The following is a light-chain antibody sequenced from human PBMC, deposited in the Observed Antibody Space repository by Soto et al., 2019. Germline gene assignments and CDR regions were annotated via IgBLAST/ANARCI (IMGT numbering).Light chain of an antibody. CDR2: GTS. J-gene: IGKJ5*01. CDR3: QQRSNWPIT. Sequence: EIVLTQSPGTLSLSPGGRVTLSCRISQSISNDHLAWYQQKPGQAPRLLIHGTSNRAAGIPDRFCGSGSGTDFTLTFSRLEPEDFALYYCQQRSNWPITFGQGTRLEI. CDR1: QSISNDH. V-gene: IGKV3D-20*02.